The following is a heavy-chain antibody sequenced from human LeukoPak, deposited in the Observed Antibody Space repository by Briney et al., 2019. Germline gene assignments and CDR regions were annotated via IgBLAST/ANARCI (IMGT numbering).Heavy chain of an antibody. CDR3: ARGFDYGAKRLDY. Sequence: SVNASCKASGGTFSSYAITWVRQAPGQGLEWMGGIIPISGTTNYAQKFQGRVTVTADEYTSTAYMELSSLTSEDTAVYYCARGFDYGAKRLDYWGQGTLVTVSS. V-gene: IGHV1-69*13. D-gene: IGHD4-23*01. CDR2: IIPISGTT. J-gene: IGHJ4*02. CDR1: GGTFSSYA.